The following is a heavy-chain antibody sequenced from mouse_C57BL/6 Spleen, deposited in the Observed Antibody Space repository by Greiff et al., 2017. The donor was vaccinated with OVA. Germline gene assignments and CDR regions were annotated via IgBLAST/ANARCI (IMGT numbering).Heavy chain of an antibody. CDR2: IRLKSDNYAT. J-gene: IGHJ2*01. CDR3: TGSDLLLREYYFDY. Sequence: DVHLVESGGGLVQPGGSMKLSCVASGFTFSNYWMNWVRQSPEKGLEWVAQIRLKSDNYATHYAESVKGRFTISRDDSKSSVYLQMNNLRAEDTGIYYCTGSDLLLREYYFDYWGQGTTLTVSS. V-gene: IGHV6-3*01. CDR1: GFTFSNYW. D-gene: IGHD1-1*01.